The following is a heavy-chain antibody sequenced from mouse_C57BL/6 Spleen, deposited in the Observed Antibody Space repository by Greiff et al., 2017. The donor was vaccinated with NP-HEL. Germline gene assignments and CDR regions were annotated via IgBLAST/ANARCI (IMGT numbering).Heavy chain of an antibody. CDR2: IYWDDDK. Sequence: QVTLNVSGPGILQSSQTLSLTCSFSGFSLSTSGMGVSWIRQPSGKGLEWLAHIYWDDDKRYNPSLKRRLTISKDTSRNQVFLKFTSVDTADTATYDFARSRDSSGVMDYWGQGTSVTVSS. D-gene: IGHD3-2*02. J-gene: IGHJ4*01. CDR1: GFSLSTSGMG. CDR3: ARSRDSSGVMDY. V-gene: IGHV8-12*01.